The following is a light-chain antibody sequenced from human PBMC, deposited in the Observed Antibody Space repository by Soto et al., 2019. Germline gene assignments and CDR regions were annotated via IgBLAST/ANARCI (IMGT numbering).Light chain of an antibody. CDR3: SSHSSSSTLVV. Sequence: QSVLTQPASMSGSPGQSITISCTGTSSDVGGYNYVSWYRQHPGKAPKLMIYDVNNRPSGVSNRFSGSKSGNTASLTISGLKAEDEADYYCSSHSSSSTLVVFGGGTKVTVL. J-gene: IGLJ2*01. CDR2: DVN. V-gene: IGLV2-14*03. CDR1: SSDVGGYNY.